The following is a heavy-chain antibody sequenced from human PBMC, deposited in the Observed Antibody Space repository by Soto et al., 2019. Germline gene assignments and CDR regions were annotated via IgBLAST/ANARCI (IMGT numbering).Heavy chain of an antibody. Sequence: SETLSLTCTVSGGSISSSGHYWGWIRQPPGKGLEWIGNIYYSGSTYYNPSLKSRVTIWVDTSKNQFSLMVSSVTAADTAVYYCGVLVRRLDFWGKGTLVTVSS. CDR1: GGSISSSGHY. CDR2: IYYSGST. CDR3: GVLVRRLDF. V-gene: IGHV4-39*01. J-gene: IGHJ4*02. D-gene: IGHD3-3*01.